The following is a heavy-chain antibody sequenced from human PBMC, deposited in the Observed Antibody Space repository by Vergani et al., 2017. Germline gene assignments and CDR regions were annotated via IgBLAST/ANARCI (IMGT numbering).Heavy chain of an antibody. D-gene: IGHD5-24*01. V-gene: IGHV4-59*01. CDR2: IYYSGST. CDR3: ARDARGMATIWDYYYYMDV. CDR1: GGSISSYY. Sequence: QVQLQESGPGLVKPSETLSLTCTVSGGSISSYYWSWIRQPPGKGLEWIGYIYYSGSTSYNPSLKSRVTISVDTSKNQFSLKLSSVTAADTAVYYCARDARGMATIWDYYYYMDVWGKGTTVTVSS. J-gene: IGHJ6*03.